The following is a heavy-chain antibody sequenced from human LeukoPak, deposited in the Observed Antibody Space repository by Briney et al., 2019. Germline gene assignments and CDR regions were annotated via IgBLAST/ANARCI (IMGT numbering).Heavy chain of an antibody. D-gene: IGHD3-3*01. Sequence: GGTLRLSCAASGLTFSNYGMSWVRQAPGKGLESVSAMSGDGRDIFYADAVKGRFTISRDNSKNTLYLQMNSLRDEDTALYYCAIHGGGTIRIEAFDVWGQGTMVTISS. V-gene: IGHV3-23*01. CDR3: AIHGGGTIRIEAFDV. CDR1: GLTFSNYG. J-gene: IGHJ3*01. CDR2: MSGDGRDI.